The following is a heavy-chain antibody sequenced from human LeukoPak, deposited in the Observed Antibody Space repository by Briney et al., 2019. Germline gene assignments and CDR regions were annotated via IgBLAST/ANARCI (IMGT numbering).Heavy chain of an antibody. CDR3: VQSSPTIDY. Sequence: GGSLRLSCAASGFTFSSYWMHWVRQAPGKGLVWVSRINSDGSSTTYADSVKGRSTISRDNSKNTLYLQMNSLRAEDTAVYYCVQSSPTIDYWGQGTLVTVSS. V-gene: IGHV3-74*01. CDR2: INSDGSST. CDR1: GFTFSSYW. J-gene: IGHJ4*02. D-gene: IGHD5-12*01.